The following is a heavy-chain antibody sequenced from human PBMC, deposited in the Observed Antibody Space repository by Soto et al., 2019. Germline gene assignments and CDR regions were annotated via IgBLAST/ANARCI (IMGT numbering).Heavy chain of an antibody. CDR3: AKIPIIAVAVEYYFDY. CDR2: ISGSGGST. CDR1: GFTFSSYA. Sequence: GGSLRLSCAASGFTFSSYAMSWVRQAPGKGLEWVSAISGSGGSTYYADSVKGRFTISRDNSKSTLYLQMNSLRAEDTAVYYCAKIPIIAVAVEYYFDYWGQGTLLTTSS. J-gene: IGHJ4*02. D-gene: IGHD6-19*01. V-gene: IGHV3-23*01.